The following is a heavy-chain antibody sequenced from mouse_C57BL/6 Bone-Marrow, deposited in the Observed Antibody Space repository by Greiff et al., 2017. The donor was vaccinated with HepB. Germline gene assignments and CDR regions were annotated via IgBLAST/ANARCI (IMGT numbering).Heavy chain of an antibody. CDR3: ARSNYLSPFIMDY. Sequence: EVQLQQSVAELVRPGASVKLSCTASGFNIKHTYMHWVKQRPEQGLEWIGRIDPANGNTKYAPKFQGKATITADTSSNTAYLQRSSLTSEDTAIYYCARSNYLSPFIMDYWGKGTTLTVSS. J-gene: IGHJ2*01. D-gene: IGHD1-1*01. CDR1: GFNIKHTY. V-gene: IGHV14-3*01. CDR2: IDPANGNT.